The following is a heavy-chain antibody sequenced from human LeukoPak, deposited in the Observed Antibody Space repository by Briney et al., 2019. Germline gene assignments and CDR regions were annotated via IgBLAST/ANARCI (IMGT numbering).Heavy chain of an antibody. CDR3: ARPVYGDYGAFDI. CDR1: GFTFDDYT. CDR2: ISWDGGST. Sequence: GGSLRLSCAASGFTFDDYTMHWVRQTPGKGLEWVSLISWDGGSTYYADSVKGRFTISGDNSKNSLYLQMKSLRAEDTAVYYCARPVYGDYGAFDIWGQGTMVTVSS. J-gene: IGHJ3*02. D-gene: IGHD4-17*01. V-gene: IGHV3-43*01.